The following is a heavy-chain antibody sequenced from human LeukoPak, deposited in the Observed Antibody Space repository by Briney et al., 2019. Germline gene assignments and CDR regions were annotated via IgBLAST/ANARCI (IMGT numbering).Heavy chain of an antibody. V-gene: IGHV1-18*01. CDR3: ARQANWGSLDY. J-gene: IGHJ4*02. D-gene: IGHD7-27*01. CDR2: ISPYNGNT. Sequence: GASVKVSCKASGYTFTSYGISWVRQAPGQGLEWMGWISPYNGNTNYAQNPQGRVTMTTDTSTSTAYMELRSLRSDDTAVYYCARQANWGSLDYWGQGTLVTVSS. CDR1: GYTFTSYG.